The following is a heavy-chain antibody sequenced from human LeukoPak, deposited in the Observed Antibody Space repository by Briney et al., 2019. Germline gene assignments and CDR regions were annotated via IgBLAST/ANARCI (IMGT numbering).Heavy chain of an antibody. CDR2: INPNSGGT. Sequence: ASVKVSCKASGYTLTGYYMHWVRQAPGQGLEWMGWINPNSGGTNYAQKFQGRVTMTRDTSISTAYMELSRLRSDDTAVYYCARDLDCSSTSCHDYWGQGTLVTVSS. D-gene: IGHD2-2*01. CDR3: ARDLDCSSTSCHDY. J-gene: IGHJ4*02. CDR1: GYTLTGYY. V-gene: IGHV1-2*02.